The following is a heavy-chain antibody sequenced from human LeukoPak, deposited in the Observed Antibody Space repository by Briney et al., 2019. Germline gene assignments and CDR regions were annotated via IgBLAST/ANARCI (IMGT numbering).Heavy chain of an antibody. CDR1: GGTFSSYA. D-gene: IGHD3-22*01. V-gene: IGHV1-69*05. J-gene: IGHJ4*02. CDR3: ARDYYDSSGYYPTTVYFDC. CDR2: IIPIFGTA. Sequence: RASVKVSCKASGGTFSSYAISWVRQAPGQGLEWMGRIIPIFGTANYAQKFQGRVTITTDESTSTAYMELSSLRSEDTAVYYCARDYYDSSGYYPTTVYFDCWGQGTLVTVSS.